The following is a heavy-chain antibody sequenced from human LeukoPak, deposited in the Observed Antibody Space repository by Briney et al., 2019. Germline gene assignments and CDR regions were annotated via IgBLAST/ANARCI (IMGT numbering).Heavy chain of an antibody. CDR1: GFTFSSSW. CDR2: INSDESIT. CDR3: ARGLVPGFLDY. Sequence: GGSLRLSCAASGFTFSSSWMYWVRQAPGKGLVWVSRINSDESITTYADSVKGRFTISRDNAKNTLYLQMNNLRAEDTAVYYCARGLVPGFLDYWGQGTPVTVSS. J-gene: IGHJ4*02. D-gene: IGHD4-11*01. V-gene: IGHV3-74*01.